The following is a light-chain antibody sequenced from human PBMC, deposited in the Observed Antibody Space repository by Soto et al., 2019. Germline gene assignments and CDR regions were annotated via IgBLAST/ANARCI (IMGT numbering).Light chain of an antibody. CDR3: QKYNSAPWT. CDR1: QGISNF. V-gene: IGKV1-27*01. Sequence: DIQMTQSPSSLSASVGDRVTITCRASQGISNFLAWHQQKPGKVSTLLIYAASTLQSGVPSRFSGSGSGTDFTLTITSLQPEDVATYYCQKYNSAPWTFGQGTKVEIK. CDR2: AAS. J-gene: IGKJ1*01.